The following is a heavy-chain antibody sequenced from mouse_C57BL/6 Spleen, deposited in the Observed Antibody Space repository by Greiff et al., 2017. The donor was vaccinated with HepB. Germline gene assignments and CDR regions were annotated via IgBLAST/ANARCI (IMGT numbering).Heavy chain of an antibody. CDR3: ARSPYDYDEGYAMDY. Sequence: VQLKESVAELVRPGASVKLSCTASGFNIKNTYMHWVKQRPEQGLEWIGRIDPANGNTKYAPKFQGKATITADTSSNTAYLQLSSLTSEDTAIYYCARSPYDYDEGYAMDYWGQGTSVTVSS. CDR2: IDPANGNT. D-gene: IGHD2-4*01. CDR1: GFNIKNTY. J-gene: IGHJ4*01. V-gene: IGHV14-3*01.